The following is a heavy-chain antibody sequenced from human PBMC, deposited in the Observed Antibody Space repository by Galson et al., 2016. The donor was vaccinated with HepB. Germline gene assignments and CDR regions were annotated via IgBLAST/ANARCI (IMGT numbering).Heavy chain of an antibody. Sequence: SLRLSCAASGFDFNKYDMQWVRRVPGKGLEWVSGISWYSGYIVYADSVRGRFTISRDNAENSLYLQMNSLRADDTAVYYCAKGGPSGRIDMVRGTTQKWFDPWGQGTLVIVSS. D-gene: IGHD3-10*01. CDR1: GFDFNKYD. V-gene: IGHV3-9*01. J-gene: IGHJ5*02. CDR2: ISWYSGYI. CDR3: AKGGPSGRIDMVRGTTQKWFDP.